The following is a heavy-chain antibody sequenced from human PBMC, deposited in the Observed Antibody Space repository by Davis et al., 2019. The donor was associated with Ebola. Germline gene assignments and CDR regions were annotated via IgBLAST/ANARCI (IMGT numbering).Heavy chain of an antibody. CDR2: ISAYNGNT. CDR1: GYTFKNSA. V-gene: IGHV1-18*01. J-gene: IGHJ3*02. CDR3: ARTSIVGTTTASDI. D-gene: IGHD1-26*01. Sequence: AASVKVSCKASGYTFKNSAISWVRQAPGQGLEWMGWISAYNGNTAYAQILQGRVTMTTDTSTGTAYMELRSLRSDDTAMYFCARTSIVGTTTASDIWGQGTMVTVSS.